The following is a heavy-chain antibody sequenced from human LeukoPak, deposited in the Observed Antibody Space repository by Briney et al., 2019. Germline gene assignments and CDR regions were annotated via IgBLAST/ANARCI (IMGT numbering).Heavy chain of an antibody. CDR1: GFTVSSNY. Sequence: GGSLRLSCAASGFTVSSNYMSWVRQAPGKGLEWVSVIYSGGSTYYADSVKGRFTISRDNSKNTLYLQMNSLRAEDTAVYYCAERSIVGATLDAFDIWGQGTVVTVSS. D-gene: IGHD1-26*01. V-gene: IGHV3-53*01. J-gene: IGHJ3*02. CDR2: IYSGGST. CDR3: AERSIVGATLDAFDI.